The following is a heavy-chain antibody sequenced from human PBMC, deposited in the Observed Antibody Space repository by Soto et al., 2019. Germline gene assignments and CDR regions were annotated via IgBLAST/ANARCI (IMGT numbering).Heavy chain of an antibody. J-gene: IGHJ3*02. CDR3: ARGLPQYYDCRRGYSHDALDI. Sequence: GASVKVSCKASGYTFTSNDINWVRQATGQGLEWMGWMNPNSGNTGYAQKFQGRVTMTRNTSISTAYMELSSLRSEDTAVYYCARGLPQYYDCRRGYSHDALDIWGQGTMVTVSS. V-gene: IGHV1-8*01. CDR1: GYTFTSND. D-gene: IGHD3-3*01. CDR2: MNPNSGNT.